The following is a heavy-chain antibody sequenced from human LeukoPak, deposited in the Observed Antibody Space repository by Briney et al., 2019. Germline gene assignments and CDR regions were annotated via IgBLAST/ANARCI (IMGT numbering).Heavy chain of an antibody. J-gene: IGHJ6*02. CDR1: GFTFSSSA. V-gene: IGHV3-7*04. CDR3: ARARGMDV. Sequence: GGSLRLSCAASGFTFSSSAMSWVRQAPGKGLEWVATIKADGSEKYYVDSVKGRFTISRDNAKKSFYLQMNSLRTEDTAVYYCARARGMDVWGQGTTVTVSS. CDR2: IKADGSEK.